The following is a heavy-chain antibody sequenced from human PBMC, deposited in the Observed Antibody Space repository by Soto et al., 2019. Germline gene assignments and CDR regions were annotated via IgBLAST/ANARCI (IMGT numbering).Heavy chain of an antibody. CDR3: ARAPKVSGSSQTRPDF. J-gene: IGHJ4*02. CDR1: SGSFSGYY. V-gene: IGHV4-34*01. Sequence: PSETLSLTCSIYSGSFSGYYWSWIRQPPVKGLEWIGEISQSGNTNYSPSLKSRVSISIDTSKKQFSLNLASVSAADTAVYYCARAPKVSGSSQTRPDFWGQGTLVTASS. CDR2: ISQSGNT. D-gene: IGHD6-6*01.